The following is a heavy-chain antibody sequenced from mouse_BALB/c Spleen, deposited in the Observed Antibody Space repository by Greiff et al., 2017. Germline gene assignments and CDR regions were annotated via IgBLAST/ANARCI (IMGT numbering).Heavy chain of an antibody. J-gene: IGHJ3*01. D-gene: IGHD2-4*01. V-gene: IGHV2-2*02. CDR1: GFSLTSYG. CDR3: ARDMITTFWFAY. CDR2: IWSGGST. Sequence: QVQLQQSGPGLVQPSQSLSITCTVSGFSLTSYGVHWVRQSPGKGLEWLGVIWSGGSTDYNAAFISRLSISKDNSKSQVFFKMNSLQANDTAIYYCARDMITTFWFAYWGQGTLVTVSA.